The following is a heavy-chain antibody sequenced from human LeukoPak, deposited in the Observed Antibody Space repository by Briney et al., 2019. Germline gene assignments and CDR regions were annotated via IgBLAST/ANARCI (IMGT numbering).Heavy chain of an antibody. CDR1: GDSVSSNSAA. J-gene: IGHJ6*02. Sequence: SQTLSLTCAISGDSVSSNSAAWNWIRQSPSRGLEWLGRTYYRSKWYYDYAVAVKSRISINPDTSKNQSSLQLSSVTPEDTAVYYCARAVSGYYYTAPSKYYYYYYGMDVWGQGTTATVSS. CDR2: TYYRSKWYY. D-gene: IGHD3-22*01. V-gene: IGHV6-1*01. CDR3: ARAVSGYYYTAPSKYYYYYYGMDV.